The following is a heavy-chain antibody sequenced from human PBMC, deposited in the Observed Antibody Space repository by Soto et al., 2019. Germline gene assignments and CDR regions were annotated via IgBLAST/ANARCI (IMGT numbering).Heavy chain of an antibody. Sequence: TPGKGLVWVSRVNSDGHDTVYADSVKGRFTLSRDNAKNTVFLQMSSLRAEDTAVYYCTRSRENYSYFDYWGQGIVVTGSS. D-gene: IGHD1-26*01. V-gene: IGHV3-74*01. CDR2: VNSDGHDT. J-gene: IGHJ4*02. CDR3: TRSRENYSYFDY.